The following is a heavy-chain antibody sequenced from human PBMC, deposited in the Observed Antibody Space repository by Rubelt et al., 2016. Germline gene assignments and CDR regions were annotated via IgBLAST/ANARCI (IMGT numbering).Heavy chain of an antibody. CDR1: GFTFTTYW. CDR3: ARIGYSSNCFDY. V-gene: IGHV3-7*03. D-gene: IGHD2-2*01. CDR2: INQDGSEK. Sequence: GSLRLSCAASGFTFTTYWMSWVRQAPGKGLEWVANINQDGSEKYYVDSVRGRFTISRDNAKNSLYLQMSGLGAEDTAVYYCARIGYSSNCFDYWGQGALVTVSS. J-gene: IGHJ4*02.